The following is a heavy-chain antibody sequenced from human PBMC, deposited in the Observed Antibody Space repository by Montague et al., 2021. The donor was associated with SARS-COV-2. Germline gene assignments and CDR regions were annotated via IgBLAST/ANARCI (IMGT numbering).Heavy chain of an antibody. CDR3: AGGGGYYNYGLDV. V-gene: IGHV4-59*01. J-gene: IGHJ6*02. CDR2: IYYSWST. D-gene: IGHD3-22*01. Sequence: SETLSLTCTVSGGSISNYYWSWIRQPPGRGLEWIGYIYYSWSTDYNPSLKSPVNISLYTSKNQFSLKVTSVTAADTAVYYCAGGGGYYNYGLDVWGPGTPVTVSS. CDR1: GGSISNYY.